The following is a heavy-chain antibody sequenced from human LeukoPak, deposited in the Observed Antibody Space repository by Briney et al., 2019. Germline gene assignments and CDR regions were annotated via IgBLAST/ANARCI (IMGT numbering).Heavy chain of an antibody. CDR2: ISSSSSYI. J-gene: IGHJ6*03. CDR1: GFTFSRYN. V-gene: IGHV3-21*01. Sequence: GGSLRPSCAGSGFTFSRYNMNWVRQAPGKGLERVSSISSSSSYIYYADSVKGRFTISRDTAQNSLFLQMNSLRAEDTAVYYCARDAQWLVPEGYYYYMDVWGKGTTVTVSS. D-gene: IGHD6-19*01. CDR3: ARDAQWLVPEGYYYYMDV.